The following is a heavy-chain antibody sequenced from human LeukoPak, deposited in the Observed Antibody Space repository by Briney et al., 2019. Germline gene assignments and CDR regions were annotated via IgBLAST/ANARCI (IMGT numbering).Heavy chain of an antibody. CDR1: GGSISSSSYY. V-gene: IGHV4-39*02. Sequence: SETLSPTCTVSGGSISSSSYYWGWIRQPPGKGLEWIGSIYYSGSTYYNPSLKSRVTISVDTSKNQFSLKLSSVTAADTAVYYCARDPPQDAFDIWGQGTMVTVSS. CDR2: IYYSGST. J-gene: IGHJ3*02. CDR3: ARDPPQDAFDI.